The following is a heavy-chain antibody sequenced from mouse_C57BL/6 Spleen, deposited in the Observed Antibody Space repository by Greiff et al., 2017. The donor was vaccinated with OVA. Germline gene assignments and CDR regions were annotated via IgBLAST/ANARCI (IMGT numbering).Heavy chain of an antibody. CDR2: INPSTGGT. Sequence: VQLQQSGPELVKPGASVKLSCKASGYSFTGYYMNWVKQSPEKSLEWIGEINPSTGGTTYNQKFKAKATLTVDKSSSTAYMQLKSLTSEDSAVYYCARSAYYSNSKGYYFDYWGQGTTLTVSS. V-gene: IGHV1-42*01. J-gene: IGHJ2*01. CDR1: GYSFTGYY. CDR3: ARSAYYSNSKGYYFDY. D-gene: IGHD2-5*01.